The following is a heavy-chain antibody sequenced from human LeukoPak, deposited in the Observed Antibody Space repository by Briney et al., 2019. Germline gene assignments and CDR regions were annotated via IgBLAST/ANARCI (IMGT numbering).Heavy chain of an antibody. CDR2: IGPADDT. Sequence: GGSLRLSCAASGFTLRTFDMHWVRQVPGKGLEYVSHIGPADDTHYSDSVRGRFTISREDSNNFLYLQMNNLRAGDTAVYYCARAPARWHNYFDPWGQGIMVTVSS. V-gene: IGHV3-13*01. CDR1: GFTLRTFD. D-gene: IGHD2-15*01. J-gene: IGHJ5*02. CDR3: ARAPARWHNYFDP.